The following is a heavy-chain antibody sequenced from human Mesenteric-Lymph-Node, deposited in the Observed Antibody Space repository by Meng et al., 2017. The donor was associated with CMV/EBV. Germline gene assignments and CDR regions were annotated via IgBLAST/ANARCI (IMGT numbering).Heavy chain of an antibody. Sequence: GESLKISCAASGFTFSSYAMHWVRQAPGKGLEWVAVISYDGSNKYYADSVKGRFTISRDNSKNTLYLQMNSLRAEDTAVYYCAKDQVGMDVWGQGTTVTVSS. CDR2: ISYDGSNK. J-gene: IGHJ6*02. V-gene: IGHV3-30-3*01. CDR1: GFTFSSYA. CDR3: AKDQVGMDV.